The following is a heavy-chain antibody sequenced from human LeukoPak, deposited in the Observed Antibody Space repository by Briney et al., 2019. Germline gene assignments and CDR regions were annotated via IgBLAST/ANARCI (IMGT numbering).Heavy chain of an antibody. Sequence: GGSLRLSCAASGFTFSSYEMNWVRQAPGKGLEWVSYISSSANTKYYADSVKGRFTISRDNAKNSLYLQMNSLRAEDTAVYHWASQGISFGGLGGMDVWGQGTTVTVSS. CDR3: ASQGISFGGLGGMDV. V-gene: IGHV3-48*03. CDR1: GFTFSSYE. J-gene: IGHJ6*02. D-gene: IGHD3-16*01. CDR2: ISSSANTK.